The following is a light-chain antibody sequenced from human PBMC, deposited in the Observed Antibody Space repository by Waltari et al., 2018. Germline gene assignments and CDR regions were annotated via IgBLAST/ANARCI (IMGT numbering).Light chain of an antibody. Sequence: EIVLTQSPGTLSLSPGESATLSCRASQSVRTANLAWFQQGPGQAPRLLIYETSRRVTGIPDRFSGSGSGTDFTLTISRLEPGDFAVYYCQQYGITWTFGQGTKVEIK. CDR1: QSVRTAN. J-gene: IGKJ1*01. CDR2: ETS. CDR3: QQYGITWT. V-gene: IGKV3-20*01.